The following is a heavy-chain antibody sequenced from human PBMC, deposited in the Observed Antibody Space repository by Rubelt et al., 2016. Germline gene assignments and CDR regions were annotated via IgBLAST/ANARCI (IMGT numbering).Heavy chain of an antibody. V-gene: IGHV4-34*01. J-gene: IGHJ4*02. D-gene: IGHD3-22*01. Sequence: QVQLQQWGAGLLKPSETLSLTCAVYGGSFSGYYWSWIRQPPGKGLEWIGEINHSGSTNYNPSLKSRVTISVDTSKNQFSLKLGSVTAAYTAVYYCARGKEGLGVTMMDYGGQGTLVTVSS. CDR2: INHSGST. CDR1: GGSFSGYY. CDR3: ARGKEGLGVTMMDY.